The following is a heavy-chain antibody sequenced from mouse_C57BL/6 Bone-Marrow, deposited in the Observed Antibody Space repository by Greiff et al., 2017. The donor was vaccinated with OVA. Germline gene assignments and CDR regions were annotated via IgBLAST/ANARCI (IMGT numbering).Heavy chain of an antibody. J-gene: IGHJ3*01. V-gene: IGHV1-53*01. CDR1: GYTFTSYW. CDR3: AAYDDGGAWFAY. D-gene: IGHD2-12*01. Sequence: QVQLQQSGTELVKPGASVKLSCKASGYTFTSYWMHWVKQRPGQGLEWIGNINPSNGGTNYNEKFKGKATLTVDKSSSTAYMQLSSLTSEDSAVYYCAAYDDGGAWFAYWGQGTLVTVSA. CDR2: INPSNGGT.